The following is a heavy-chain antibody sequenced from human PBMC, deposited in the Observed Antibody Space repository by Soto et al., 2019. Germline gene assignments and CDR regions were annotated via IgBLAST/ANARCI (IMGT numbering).Heavy chain of an antibody. CDR2: IYWDGGK. CDR1: GFSLNTSGVS. D-gene: IGHD4-17*01. CDR3: ANRTHGWFDP. Sequence: SGPTLVNPTQTLTLTCTFSGFSLNTSGVSVGWIRQPPGKALEWLALIYWDGGKRYSPSLKSRLTISRDTSKNQVVLTMTNMDPVDTATYYCANRTHGWFDPWGQGTLVTVS. V-gene: IGHV2-5*02. J-gene: IGHJ5*02.